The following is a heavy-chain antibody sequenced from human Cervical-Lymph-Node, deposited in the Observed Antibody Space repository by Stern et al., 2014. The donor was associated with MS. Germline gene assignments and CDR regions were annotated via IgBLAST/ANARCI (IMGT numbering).Heavy chain of an antibody. CDR2: ISSDGSNA. Sequence: VQLVESGGIVVQPGRSLRLSCVASGFSFSSYGMHWVRQAPGKGLEWVAVISSDGSNAYYADSVKGRFTISRDNSKNSLYLQLNSLRAEDTAVYFCAKDRGMIVVVTYSLDSWGQGTLVTVSS. J-gene: IGHJ4*02. CDR3: AKDRGMIVVVTYSLDS. CDR1: GFSFSSYG. V-gene: IGHV3-30*18. D-gene: IGHD3-22*01.